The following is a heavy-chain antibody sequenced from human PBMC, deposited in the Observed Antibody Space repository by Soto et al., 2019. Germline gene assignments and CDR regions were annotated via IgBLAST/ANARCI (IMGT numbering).Heavy chain of an antibody. CDR1: RYSISSGYY. CDR2: SYHSGST. Sequence: PXETLCLTCSVSRYSISSGYYWGWIRQPPVKGLEWIGSSYHSGSTYYNPSLKSRVTISVDTSKNQFSLKLSSVTAADTAVYYCARARTRRLAIFDDFWSGLKNWFDHWGQGTLVTVSS. V-gene: IGHV4-38-2*02. D-gene: IGHD3-3*01. J-gene: IGHJ5*02. CDR3: ARARTRRLAIFDDFWSGLKNWFDH.